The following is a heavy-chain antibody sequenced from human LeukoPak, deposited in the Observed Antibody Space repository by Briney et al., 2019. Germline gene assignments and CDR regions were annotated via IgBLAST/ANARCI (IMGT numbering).Heavy chain of an antibody. V-gene: IGHV6-1*01. CDR3: ARGGSRSYDFWSGYNYYYYGMDV. CDR1: GDSVSSNSAA. J-gene: IGHJ6*02. CDR2: TYYRSKWYN. Sequence: SQTLSLTCAISGDSVSSNSAAWNWIRQSPSRGLEWLGRTYYRSKWYNDYAVSVKSRITINPDTSKSQFSLQLNPVTPEDTAVYYCARGGSRSYDFWSGYNYYYYGMDVWGQGTTVTVSS. D-gene: IGHD3-3*01.